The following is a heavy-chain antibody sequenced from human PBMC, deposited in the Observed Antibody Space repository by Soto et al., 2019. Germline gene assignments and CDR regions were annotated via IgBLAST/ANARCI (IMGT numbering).Heavy chain of an antibody. J-gene: IGHJ3*01. CDR2: ISSSGNGT. V-gene: IGHV3-23*04. Sequence: VHLEESGGGLVQPGGSLRLSCAASGFTFSSYWMNWVRQAPGKGLEWVSFISSSGNGTYYADSVKGRFTISRDNSKNTLYVQMNNLRAEDTAIYYCAKRFFGSGSPPGAFDVWGQGTMVTVSS. D-gene: IGHD3-10*01. CDR3: AKRFFGSGSPPGAFDV. CDR1: GFTFSSYW.